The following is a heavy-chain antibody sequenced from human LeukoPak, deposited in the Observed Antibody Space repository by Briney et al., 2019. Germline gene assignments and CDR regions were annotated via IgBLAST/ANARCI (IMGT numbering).Heavy chain of an antibody. D-gene: IGHD2-15*01. J-gene: IGHJ3*01. CDR3: ARDGSSSALDV. CDR1: GFAFSTYY. Sequence: GGSLRLSCAASGFAFSTYYMNWFRQAPGKGLEWVSSISSSRVYIYYADSVRGRFTISRDNAKNSLYLQMNSLSAEDTAEYYCARDGSSSALDVWGPGTMVTVSS. CDR2: ISSSRVYI. V-gene: IGHV3-21*01.